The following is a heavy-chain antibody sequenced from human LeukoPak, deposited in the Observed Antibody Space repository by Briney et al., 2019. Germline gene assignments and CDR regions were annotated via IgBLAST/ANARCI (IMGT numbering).Heavy chain of an antibody. CDR3: ARDRGGYTYSHDY. V-gene: IGHV4-59*01. J-gene: IGHJ4*02. Sequence: SETLSLTCTVSGGSITNYYWSWIRQPPGKGLEWIGYIYHSGSTNYNPSLKSRVTISIDTSKNQFSLKVNSVTAADSAVYYCARDRGGYTYSHDYWGQGTLVTVSS. CDR1: GGSITNYY. D-gene: IGHD5-18*01. CDR2: IYHSGST.